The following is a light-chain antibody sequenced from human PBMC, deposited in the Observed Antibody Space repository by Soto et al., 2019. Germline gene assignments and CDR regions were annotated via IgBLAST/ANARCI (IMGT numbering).Light chain of an antibody. CDR2: DVN. CDR3: CSVAGAYTSYV. J-gene: IGLJ1*01. Sequence: QSALTQPRSVSGSPGQSVTISCTGTSRDVGGYNYVSWYQQHPGKAPKVMIYDVNKRPSGVPDRFSGSKSGNTATLTISGLQDEDEADYYCCSVAGAYTSYVFGTGTKLTVL. V-gene: IGLV2-11*01. CDR1: SRDVGGYNY.